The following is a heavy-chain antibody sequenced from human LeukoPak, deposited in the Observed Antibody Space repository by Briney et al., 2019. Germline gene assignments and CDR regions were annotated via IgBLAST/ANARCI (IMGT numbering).Heavy chain of an antibody. V-gene: IGHV3-30*02. J-gene: IGHJ4*02. CDR1: GFTFSSYA. D-gene: IGHD2-2*01. CDR3: AKTSDY. CDR2: IRYDGSNK. Sequence: GGSLRLSCAASGFTFSSYAMHWARQAPGKGLEWVAFIRYDGSNKYYADSVKGRFTISRDNSKNTLYLQMNSLRAEDTAVYYCAKTSDYWGQGTLVTVSS.